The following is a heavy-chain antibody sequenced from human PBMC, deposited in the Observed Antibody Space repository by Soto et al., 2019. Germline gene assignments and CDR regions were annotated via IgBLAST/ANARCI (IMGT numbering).Heavy chain of an antibody. CDR2: ISWNSDNI. J-gene: IGHJ3*02. CDR1: GFTFDDYA. Sequence: PGGSLRLSCAASGFTFDDYAMHWVRQAPGKGLEWVPGISWNSDNIVYADSVKGRFTISRDNAKNSLYLQMNSLRAEYTALYYCAKDLYSNYGAAFDIWGQGTMVTVSS. CDR3: AKDLYSNYGAAFDI. D-gene: IGHD4-4*01. V-gene: IGHV3-9*01.